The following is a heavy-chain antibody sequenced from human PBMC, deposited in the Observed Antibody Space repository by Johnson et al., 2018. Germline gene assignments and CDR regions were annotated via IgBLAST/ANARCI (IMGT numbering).Heavy chain of an antibody. J-gene: IGHJ5*02. CDR3: TREYSGSGA. D-gene: IGHD5-12*01. CDR1: GFTLGDYA. CDR2: SKNKSNGGTS. V-gene: IGHV3-49*03. Sequence: VQLVESGGGLVQPGRSLRLSCKGSGFTLGDYAMSWFRQAPGKGLEWIGFSKNKSNGGTSEYAASVKGRFTISRDDSKSIVSLEMNSLRIEDTAMYYCTREYSGSGAWGQGTLVTVSP.